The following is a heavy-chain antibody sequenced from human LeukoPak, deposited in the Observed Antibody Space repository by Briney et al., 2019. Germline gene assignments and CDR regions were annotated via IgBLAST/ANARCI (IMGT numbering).Heavy chain of an antibody. D-gene: IGHD5-18*01. Sequence: SETLSLTCTVSGGSISSYYWSWIRQPPGKGLEWIGYIYYSGGTNYNPSLKSRVTISVDTSKNQFSLKLSSVTAADTAVYYCARDWRGYSYGLFPRAFDIRGQGTMVTVSS. CDR1: GGSISSYY. CDR2: IYYSGGT. J-gene: IGHJ3*02. V-gene: IGHV4-59*01. CDR3: ARDWRGYSYGLFPRAFDI.